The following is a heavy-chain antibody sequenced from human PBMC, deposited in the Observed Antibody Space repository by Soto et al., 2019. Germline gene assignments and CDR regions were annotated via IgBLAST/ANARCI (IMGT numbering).Heavy chain of an antibody. CDR1: GFTFSSYG. D-gene: IGHD3-3*01. V-gene: IGHV3-33*01. CDR2: IWYDGSNK. J-gene: IGHJ6*02. Sequence: PGGSLRLSCAASGFTFSSYGMHWVRQAPGKGLEWVAVIWYDGSNKYYADSVKGRFTISRDNSKNTLYLQMNSLRAEDTAVYYCARDTEIRFLEWSSHWPQGFSGMDVWGQGTTVTVSS. CDR3: ARDTEIRFLEWSSHWPQGFSGMDV.